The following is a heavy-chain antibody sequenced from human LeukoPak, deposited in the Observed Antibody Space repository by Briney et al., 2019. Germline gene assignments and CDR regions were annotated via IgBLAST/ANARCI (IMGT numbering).Heavy chain of an antibody. Sequence: QPGGSLRLSCAASGFTFSSYAMSWVRQAPGKGLEWVSAISGSGGSTYYADSVKGRFTISRDNSKNTLYLQMNSLRAEDTAVYYCAKDHSTYYHDSRTLDYWGQGTLVTVSS. CDR1: GFTFSSYA. V-gene: IGHV3-23*01. J-gene: IGHJ4*02. D-gene: IGHD3-22*01. CDR3: AKDHSTYYHDSRTLDY. CDR2: ISGSGGST.